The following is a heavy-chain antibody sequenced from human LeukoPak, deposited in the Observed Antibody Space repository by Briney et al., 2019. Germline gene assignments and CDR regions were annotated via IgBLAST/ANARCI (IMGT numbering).Heavy chain of an antibody. CDR2: IYYSGST. CDR3: ARHTSYYFDY. V-gene: IGHV4-39*01. CDR1: GGSISSSSYY. J-gene: IGHJ4*02. Sequence: SETLSLTCTVSGGSISSSSYYWGWIRQPPGKGLEWIGSIYYSGSTYYNPSLKSRVTISVDTSKNQFSLKLSSVTAADTAVYYCARHTSYYFDYWGQGTLVTVSS.